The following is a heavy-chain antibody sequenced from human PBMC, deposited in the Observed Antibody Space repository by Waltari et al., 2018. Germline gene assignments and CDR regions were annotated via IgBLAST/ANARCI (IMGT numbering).Heavy chain of an antibody. J-gene: IGHJ4*02. CDR1: GGTFSSYA. D-gene: IGHD5-12*01. CDR2: IIPIFGTA. Sequence: QVQLVQSGAEVKKPGSSVKVSCKASGGTFSSYAISWVRQAPGQGLEWMGRIIPIFGTANYAQQFQGRVTITEDKSTSTAYMELSSLRSEDTAVYYCATRHKSEYSGYDWDYWGQGTLVTVSS. V-gene: IGHV1-69*08. CDR3: ATRHKSEYSGYDWDY.